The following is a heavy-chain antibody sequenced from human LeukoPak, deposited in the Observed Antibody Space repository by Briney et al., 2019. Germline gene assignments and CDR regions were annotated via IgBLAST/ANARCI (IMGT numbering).Heavy chain of an antibody. V-gene: IGHV4-59*06. CDR1: GGSISSYY. Sequence: PSETLSLTCTVSGGSISSYYWSWIRQHPGKGLEWIGYIYYSGSTYYNPSLKSRVTISVDTSKNQFSLKLSSVTAADTAVYYCARARRRDGYKIGSWGQGTLVTVSS. CDR2: IYYSGST. CDR3: ARARRRDGYKIGS. J-gene: IGHJ4*02. D-gene: IGHD5-24*01.